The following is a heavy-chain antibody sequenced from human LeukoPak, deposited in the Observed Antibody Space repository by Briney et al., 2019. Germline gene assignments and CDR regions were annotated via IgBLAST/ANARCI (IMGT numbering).Heavy chain of an antibody. J-gene: IGHJ4*02. V-gene: IGHV5-51*01. CDR3: ARLPGSGSYYVGHFDY. CDR1: GYSFISYW. CDR2: IYHDESNT. D-gene: IGHD3-10*01. Sequence: GESLKISCKGSGYSFISYWIGWVGQMPGKGLEWMGIIYHDESNTRYRPSFQGQVTISADKSISTPYLQWSSLRASDTAMYYCARLPGSGSYYVGHFDYWGQGTLVTVSS.